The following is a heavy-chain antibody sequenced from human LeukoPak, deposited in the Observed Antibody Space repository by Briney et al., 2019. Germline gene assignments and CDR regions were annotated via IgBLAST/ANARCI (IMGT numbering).Heavy chain of an antibody. J-gene: IGHJ6*04. V-gene: IGHV3-48*03. CDR2: ISSSGSTI. CDR3: AELGITMIGGV. D-gene: IGHD3-10*02. CDR1: GFTFSSYE. Sequence: GGSLRLSCAASGFTFSSYEMNWVRQAPGKGLEWVSYISSSGSTIYYADSVKGRFTISRDNAKDSLYLQMNSLRAGDTAVYYCAELGITMIGGVWGKGTTVTISS.